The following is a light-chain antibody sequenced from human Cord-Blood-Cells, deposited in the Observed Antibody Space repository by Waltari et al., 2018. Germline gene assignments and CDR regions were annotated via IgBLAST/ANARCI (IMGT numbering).Light chain of an antibody. CDR1: QSVLYSSNNKNY. V-gene: IGKV4-1*01. CDR2: WAS. CDR3: QQYYSTPPHT. Sequence: DIVMTQSPDSLAVSLGERATINCKSSQSVLYSSNNKNYLAWYQQKPGQPPKLLIYWASTRESGVPDRFSGSGSGTDFTRTISSLQAEDVAVYYCQQYYSTPPHTFGGGTKVEIK. J-gene: IGKJ4*01.